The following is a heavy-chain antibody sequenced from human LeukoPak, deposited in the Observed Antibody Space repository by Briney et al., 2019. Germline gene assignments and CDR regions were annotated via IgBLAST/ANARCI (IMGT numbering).Heavy chain of an antibody. CDR2: ISSSSSYI. J-gene: IGHJ4*02. Sequence: GSLRLSCAASGFTFSSYSMNWVRQAPGKGLEWVSSISSSSSYIYYADSVKGRFTISRDNAKNSLYLQMNSLRAEDTAVYYCARGVNYYDSSGYYYFDYWGQGTLVTVSP. D-gene: IGHD3-22*01. CDR3: ARGVNYYDSSGYYYFDY. CDR1: GFTFSSYS. V-gene: IGHV3-21*01.